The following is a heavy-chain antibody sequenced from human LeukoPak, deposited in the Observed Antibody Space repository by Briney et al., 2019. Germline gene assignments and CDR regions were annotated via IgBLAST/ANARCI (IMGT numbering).Heavy chain of an antibody. CDR2: INPNSGGT. V-gene: IGHV1-2*02. CDR1: GYTFTGYY. D-gene: IGHD2-15*01. CDR3: ARGGVGYCSGGSCYYFDY. J-gene: IGHJ4*02. Sequence: ASVKVSCKASGYTFTGYYMHWVRQAPGQGLEWMGWINPNSGGTNYAQKFQGRATMTRDTSISTAYMELSRLRSDDTAVYYCARGGVGYCSGGSCYYFDYWGQGTLVTVSS.